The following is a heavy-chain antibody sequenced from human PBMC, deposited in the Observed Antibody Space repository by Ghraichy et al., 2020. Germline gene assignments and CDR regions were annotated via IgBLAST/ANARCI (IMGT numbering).Heavy chain of an antibody. CDR3: AKDHISSGWPSFDY. CDR2: INNGGNI. V-gene: IGHV3-23*01. CDR1: GFIFTRYA. J-gene: IGHJ4*02. D-gene: IGHD6-19*01. Sequence: GGSLRLSCVASGFIFTRYAMSWVRQAPGKGLEWVASINNGGNIYYADSVKGRFTISRDTSENTLFLQLDSLGAEDTAPYYCAKDHISSGWPSFDYWGQGTEVTVSS.